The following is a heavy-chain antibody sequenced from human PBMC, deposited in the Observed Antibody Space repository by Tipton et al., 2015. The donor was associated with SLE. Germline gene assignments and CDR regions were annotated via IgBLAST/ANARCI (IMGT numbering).Heavy chain of an antibody. CDR3: ARGPARNNWYARFFDS. CDR2: IHHSGST. D-gene: IGHD1-1*01. CDR1: GYSISSGFY. Sequence: TLSLTCTVSGYSISSGFYWGWIRQPPGKGLEWIGEIHHSGSTSYNPSLKSRVTISVDTSKNQFSLKLSSVTAADTAVYYCARGPARNNWYARFFDSWGQGTLVTVSS. V-gene: IGHV4-38-2*02. J-gene: IGHJ4*02.